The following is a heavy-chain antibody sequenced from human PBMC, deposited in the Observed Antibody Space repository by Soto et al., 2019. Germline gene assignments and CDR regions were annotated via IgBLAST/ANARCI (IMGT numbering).Heavy chain of an antibody. CDR2: ISTYNGDT. CDR3: AREGVAPYYSYGMDV. V-gene: IGHV1-18*01. Sequence: QVQLVQSGAEVKKPGASVKVSCKASGYTFTRSGISWVRQAPGQGLEWMGWISTYNGDTNYAQTFQGRVTMTTDRSTNTVYMELRSLRSDDTDVYYCAREGVAPYYSYGMDVWGQGTPVTVSS. J-gene: IGHJ6*02. CDR1: GYTFTRSG.